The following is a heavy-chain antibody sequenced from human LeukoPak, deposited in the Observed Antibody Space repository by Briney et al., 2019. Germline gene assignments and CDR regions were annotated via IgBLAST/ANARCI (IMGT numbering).Heavy chain of an antibody. CDR1: GFTFGSYT. D-gene: IGHD3-9*01. Sequence: GGSLRLSCSASGFTFGSYTMHWVRQAPGKGLEYVSAVSSNGGSTYYADSVKGRFTISRDNSKNTLYLQMSSLRAEDTAVYYCVPYYDVLTGFYTGYWGQGTLVTVSS. V-gene: IGHV3-64D*06. CDR3: VPYYDVLTGFYTGY. J-gene: IGHJ4*02. CDR2: VSSNGGST.